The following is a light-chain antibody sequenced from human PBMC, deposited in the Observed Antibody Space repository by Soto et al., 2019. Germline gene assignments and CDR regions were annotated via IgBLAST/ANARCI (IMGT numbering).Light chain of an antibody. CDR3: SSYTSSAPGVL. J-gene: IGLJ2*01. CDR2: DVS. V-gene: IGLV2-14*03. CDR1: SSDVGGSNY. Sequence: QSALTQPASVSGSPGQSITISCSGTSSDVGGSNYVSWYQQHPGEAPKLIIYDVSYRPSGVSNRFSGSKSGNTASLTISGLQAEDEAHYFCSSYTSSAPGVLFGGGTQLT.